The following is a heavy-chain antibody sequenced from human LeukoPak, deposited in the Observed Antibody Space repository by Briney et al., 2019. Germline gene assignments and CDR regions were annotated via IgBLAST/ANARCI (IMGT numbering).Heavy chain of an antibody. J-gene: IGHJ4*02. CDR2: ISSSSSTK. CDR3: AHSSDFDY. Sequence: HSGGSLRLSCAASGFTFSSYSMNWARQAPGKGLEWISYISSSSSTKHYADSVKGRFAISRDNAKNSLYLQMNSLRDEDTAVYYCAHSSDFDYWGQGTLVTVSS. D-gene: IGHD3-22*01. CDR1: GFTFSSYS. V-gene: IGHV3-48*02.